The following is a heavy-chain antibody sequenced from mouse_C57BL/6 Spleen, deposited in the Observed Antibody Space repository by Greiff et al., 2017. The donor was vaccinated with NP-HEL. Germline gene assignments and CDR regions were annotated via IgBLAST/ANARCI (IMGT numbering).Heavy chain of an antibody. CDR1: GYTFTSYW. V-gene: IGHV1-53*01. J-gene: IGHJ4*01. Sequence: QVQLQQPGTELVKPGASVKLSCKASGYTFTSYWMHWVKQSPGQGLEWIGNINPSNGGTNYNEKFKSKATLTVDKSSSTAYMQLSSLTSEDSAVYYCARRGVATPYYYAMDYWGQGTSVTVSS. CDR3: ARRGVATPYYYAMDY. CDR2: INPSNGGT. D-gene: IGHD1-1*01.